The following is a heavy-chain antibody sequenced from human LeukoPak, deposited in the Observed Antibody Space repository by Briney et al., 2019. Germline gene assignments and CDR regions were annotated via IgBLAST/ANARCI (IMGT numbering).Heavy chain of an antibody. CDR3: ARADTFYDSSGYYYFPFDY. D-gene: IGHD3-22*01. Sequence: GGSLRLSCTASGFTSSSYWMSWVRQAPGKGLEWLANIKQDGSEKYYVDSVKGRCTISRDNAKNSLYLQMNSLRAEDTAVYYCARADTFYDSSGYYYFPFDYWGQGTLVTVSS. CDR1: GFTSSSYW. J-gene: IGHJ4*02. CDR2: IKQDGSEK. V-gene: IGHV3-7*01.